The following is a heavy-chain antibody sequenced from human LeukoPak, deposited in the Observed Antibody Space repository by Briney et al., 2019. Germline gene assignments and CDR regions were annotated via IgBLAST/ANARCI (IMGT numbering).Heavy chain of an antibody. V-gene: IGHV1-24*01. CDR3: ATMGFIAVAGRVDF. CDR2: FDPEDGEA. J-gene: IGHJ4*02. D-gene: IGHD6-19*01. CDR1: GYTLTELS. Sequence: ASVKVSCKVSGYTLTELSMHWVRQAPGKGLEWMGGFDPEDGEAVYAQKFQGRLTMTEDTSTDTAYMELSSLRSEDTAVYYCATMGFIAVAGRVDFWGQGTLVTVSS.